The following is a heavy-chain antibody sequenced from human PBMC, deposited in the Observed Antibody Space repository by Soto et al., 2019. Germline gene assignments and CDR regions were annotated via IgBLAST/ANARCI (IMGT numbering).Heavy chain of an antibody. CDR1: GGSISSYY. D-gene: IGHD1-26*01. CDR2: IYYSGST. V-gene: IGHV4-59*01. J-gene: IGHJ6*02. Sequence: QVKLQESGPGLVKPSETLSLTCTVSGGSISSYYWSWIRQPPGKGLEWIGYIYYSGSTNYNPSLTSRVTISGGTSKNRFSLKLSSVTAADTAVYYCARSRHYRYGMHVWGQGTTVTVSS. CDR3: ARSRHYRYGMHV.